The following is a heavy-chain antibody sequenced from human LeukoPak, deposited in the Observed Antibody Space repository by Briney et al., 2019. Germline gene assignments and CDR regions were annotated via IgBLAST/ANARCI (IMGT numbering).Heavy chain of an antibody. CDR3: AREGRNYYDSSGYYYRYHDY. V-gene: IGHV4-4*07. D-gene: IGHD3-22*01. CDR1: GGSISSYY. CDR2: IYTSGST. J-gene: IGHJ4*02. Sequence: SETLSLTCTVSGGSISSYYWSWIRQPAGKGLEWIGCIYTSGSTNYNPSLKSRVTMSVDTSKNQFSLKLSSVTAADTAVYYCAREGRNYYDSSGYYYRYHDYWGQGTLVTVSS.